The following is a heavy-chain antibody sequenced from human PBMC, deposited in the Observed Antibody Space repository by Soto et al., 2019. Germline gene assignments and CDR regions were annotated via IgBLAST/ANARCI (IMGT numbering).Heavy chain of an antibody. V-gene: IGHV3-30-3*01. D-gene: IGHD1-26*01. J-gene: IGHJ6*02. CDR2: ISYDGSNK. CDR3: ARTPRGQWALTYYYYGMDV. CDR1: GFTFSSYA. Sequence: QVQLVESGGGVVQPGRSLRLSCAASGFTFSSYAMHWVRQAPGKGLEWVAVISYDGSNKYYADSVKGRFTISRDNSKNTLYLQMNSLRAEDTAVYYCARTPRGQWALTYYYYGMDVWGQGTTVTVSS.